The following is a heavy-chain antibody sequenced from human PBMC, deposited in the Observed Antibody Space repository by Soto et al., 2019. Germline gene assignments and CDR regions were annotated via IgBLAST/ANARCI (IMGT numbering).Heavy chain of an antibody. D-gene: IGHD6-13*01. Sequence: GGSLRLSCAASGFTFSSYWMHWVRQAPGKGLVWVSRINSDGSSTSYADSVKGRFTISRDNAKNTLYLQMNSLRAEDTAVYYCARDQVSWYGHYYGMDVWGQGTTVTVSS. CDR1: GFTFSSYW. CDR3: ARDQVSWYGHYYGMDV. J-gene: IGHJ6*02. V-gene: IGHV3-74*01. CDR2: INSDGSST.